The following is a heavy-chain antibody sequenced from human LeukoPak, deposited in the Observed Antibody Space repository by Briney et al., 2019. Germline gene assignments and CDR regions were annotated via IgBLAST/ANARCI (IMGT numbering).Heavy chain of an antibody. CDR3: AREAGVVRGVIITPGNWFDP. CDR2: IYYSGST. D-gene: IGHD3-10*01. CDR1: GGSISSGDYY. V-gene: IGHV4-30-4*01. J-gene: IGHJ5*02. Sequence: SETLSLTCTVSGGSISSGDYYWSWIRQPPGKGLEWIGYIYYSGSTYYNPSLKSRVTISVDTSKNQFSLKLSSVTAADTAVYYCAREAGVVRGVIITPGNWFDPWGQGTLVTVSS.